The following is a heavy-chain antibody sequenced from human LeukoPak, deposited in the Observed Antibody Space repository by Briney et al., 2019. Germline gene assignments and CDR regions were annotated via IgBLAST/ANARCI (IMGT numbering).Heavy chain of an antibody. V-gene: IGHV1-18*01. CDR1: GYTFTSYG. Sequence: ASVKVSCKASGYTFTSYGISWVRQAPGQGLEWMGWISAYNGNTNYAQKLQGRVTMTTDTSSSTAYMELRSLRSDDTAVYYCARDLAVTAAYYYYMDVWGKGTTVTVSS. CDR2: ISAYNGNT. D-gene: IGHD2-21*02. CDR3: ARDLAVTAAYYYYMDV. J-gene: IGHJ6*03.